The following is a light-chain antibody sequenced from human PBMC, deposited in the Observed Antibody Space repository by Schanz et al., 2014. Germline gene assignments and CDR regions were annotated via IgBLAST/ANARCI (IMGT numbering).Light chain of an antibody. CDR1: SSDVGGYNY. V-gene: IGLV2-14*01. CDR3: SSYTISSTTLYV. Sequence: QSALTQPASVSGSPGQSITISCTGTSSDVGGYNYVSWYQQHPGKAPKLMIYDVSNRPSGVSNRFSGSKSGHTASLTISGLQAEDEADYYCSSYTISSTTLYVFGTGTKLTVL. CDR2: DVS. J-gene: IGLJ1*01.